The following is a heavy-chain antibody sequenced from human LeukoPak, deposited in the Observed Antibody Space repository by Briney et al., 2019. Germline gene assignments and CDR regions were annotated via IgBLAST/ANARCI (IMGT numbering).Heavy chain of an antibody. J-gene: IGHJ4*02. D-gene: IGHD3-16*01. Sequence: GGSLRLSCAASGFTFSDYGIHWVRRAPGKGLEWVAVIWSDGSNKYYADSVKGRFTISRDNSRKTLYLQMNSLRVEDTAVYYCVRAWGSFDYWGRGTLVTVSS. CDR3: VRAWGSFDY. V-gene: IGHV3-33*01. CDR2: IWSDGSNK. CDR1: GFTFSDYG.